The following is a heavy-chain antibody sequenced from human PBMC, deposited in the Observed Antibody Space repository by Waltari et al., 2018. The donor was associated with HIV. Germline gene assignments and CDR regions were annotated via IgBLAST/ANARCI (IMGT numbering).Heavy chain of an antibody. J-gene: IGHJ3*02. Sequence: EVQLVESGGGLVQPGGSLRLSCAASGFTFSSYRMYWFRQPPGKGLEWVSYICSGSSTIYYADSVKGRFTISRDNAKNSLYLQMNSLRAEDTAVYYCARGNSSGRWAFDIWGRGTMVTVSS. V-gene: IGHV3-48*04. CDR3: ARGNSSGRWAFDI. D-gene: IGHD6-19*01. CDR1: GFTFSSYR. CDR2: ICSGSSTI.